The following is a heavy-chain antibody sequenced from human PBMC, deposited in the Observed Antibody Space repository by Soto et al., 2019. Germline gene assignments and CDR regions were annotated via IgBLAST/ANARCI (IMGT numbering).Heavy chain of an antibody. CDR1: GTSLSSSYW. V-gene: IGHV4-4*02. CDR3: ATVPPRIVVVLDKFPT. D-gene: IGHD2-21*01. Sequence: SSETLSLTCRVSGTSLSSSYWWAWVRQSPGKGLEWIGEIYHNGITKYNPSLKSRVSMSIDKSNNQFSLKLTSVTAADTAVYYCATVPPRIVVVLDKFPTWGQGTLVTVSS. CDR2: IYHNGIT. J-gene: IGHJ4*02.